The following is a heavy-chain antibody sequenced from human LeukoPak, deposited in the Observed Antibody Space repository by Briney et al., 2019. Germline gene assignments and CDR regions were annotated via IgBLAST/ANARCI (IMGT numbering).Heavy chain of an antibody. CDR1: GYTFTSYG. Sequence: GASVKVSCKASGYTFTSYGISWVRQAPGQGLEWMGWISAYNGNTNYAQKLQGRVTMTTDTSTSTAYMELRSLRSDDTAVYYCARERVGAHYYYYYMGVWGKGTTVTVSS. V-gene: IGHV1-18*01. CDR2: ISAYNGNT. D-gene: IGHD1-26*01. J-gene: IGHJ6*03. CDR3: ARERVGAHYYYYYMGV.